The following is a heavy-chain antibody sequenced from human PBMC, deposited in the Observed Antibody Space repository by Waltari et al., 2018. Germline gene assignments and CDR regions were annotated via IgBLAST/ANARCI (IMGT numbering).Heavy chain of an antibody. V-gene: IGHV4-38-2*01. D-gene: IGHD1-26*01. CDR1: GYSISSGYY. J-gene: IGHJ5*02. CDR2: IYHSGST. CDR3: ARGGSYYSVNWFDP. Sequence: QVQLQESGPGLVKPSETLSLTCAVSGYSISSGYYWGWIRQPPGKGREWIGSIYHSGSTCYNPSLKSRVTISVDTSKNPFSLKLSSVTAADTAVYYCARGGSYYSVNWFDPWGQGTLVTVSS.